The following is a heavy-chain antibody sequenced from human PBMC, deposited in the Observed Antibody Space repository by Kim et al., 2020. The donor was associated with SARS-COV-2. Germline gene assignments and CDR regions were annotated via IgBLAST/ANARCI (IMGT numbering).Heavy chain of an antibody. CDR2: IKQDGSEK. J-gene: IGHJ4*02. D-gene: IGHD3-16*02. CDR1: GFTFSSYW. Sequence: GGSLRLSCAASGFTFSSYWMSWVRQAPGKGLEWVANIKQDGSEKYYVDSVKGRFTISRDNAKNSLYLQMNSLRAEDTAVYYCARDWMFGGVIVIGVFDYWGQGTLVTVSS. V-gene: IGHV3-7*01. CDR3: ARDWMFGGVIVIGVFDY.